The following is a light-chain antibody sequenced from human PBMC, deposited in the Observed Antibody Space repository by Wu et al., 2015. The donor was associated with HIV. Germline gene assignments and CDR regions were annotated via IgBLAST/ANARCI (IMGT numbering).Light chain of an antibody. CDR2: EAS. V-gene: IGKV1-5*03. CDR3: QQYHSYSKT. Sequence: IGDRVTITLSGQSEYCKWLAWYQQKPGRAPKLLIYEASTLASGVPSSFGGSGSGTEFTLTISSLQPDDFATYYCQQYHSYSKTFGGGTTVDVK. J-gene: IGKJ4*02. CDR1: EYCKW.